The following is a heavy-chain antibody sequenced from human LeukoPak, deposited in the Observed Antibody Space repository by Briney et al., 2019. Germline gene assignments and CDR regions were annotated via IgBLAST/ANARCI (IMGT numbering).Heavy chain of an antibody. V-gene: IGHV3-21*01. CDR3: YYGFWSGYLRFPFDY. Sequence: GGSLRLSCAASGFTFSSYSMNWVRQAPGKGLEWVSSISSSSSYIYYADSVKGRFTISRDNAKNSLYLQMNSLRAEDTAVYYCYYGFWSGYLRFPFDYWGQGTLVTVSS. J-gene: IGHJ4*02. D-gene: IGHD3-3*01. CDR1: GFTFSSYS. CDR2: ISSSSSYI.